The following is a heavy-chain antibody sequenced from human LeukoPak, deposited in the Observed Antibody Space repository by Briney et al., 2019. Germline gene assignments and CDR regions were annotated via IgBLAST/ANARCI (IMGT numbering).Heavy chain of an antibody. D-gene: IGHD6-19*01. CDR3: ARGRAVYNWFDP. J-gene: IGHJ5*02. Sequence: ASVKVSCKASGYTFTSHDINWVRQATGQGLEWMGWMNPNSGNTGYAQKFQGRVTMTRNTSISTAYMELSSLRSEDTAVYYCARGRAVYNWFDPWGQETLVTVSS. V-gene: IGHV1-8*01. CDR1: GYTFTSHD. CDR2: MNPNSGNT.